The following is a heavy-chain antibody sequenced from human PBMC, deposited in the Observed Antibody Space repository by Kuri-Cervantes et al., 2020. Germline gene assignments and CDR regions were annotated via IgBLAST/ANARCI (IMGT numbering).Heavy chain of an antibody. J-gene: IGHJ6*02. CDR2: IYTSGTT. V-gene: IGHV4-4*07. D-gene: IGHD2-2*01. CDR1: GGSISSYF. CDR3: ARVSPIAVVVPAAIRYYYYGMDV. Sequence: SETLSLTCNVSGGSISSYFWSWIRQPAGKGLEWIGRIYTSGTTNYNPSLKSRVTMSVETSKNQFSLKLSSVTAADTAVYYCARVSPIAVVVPAAIRYYYYGMDVWGQGTTVTVSS.